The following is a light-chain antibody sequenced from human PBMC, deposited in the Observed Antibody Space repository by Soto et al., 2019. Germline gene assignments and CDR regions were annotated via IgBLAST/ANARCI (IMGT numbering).Light chain of an antibody. V-gene: IGKV3-20*01. Sequence: IVLTQSPGTLSLSPGERATLSCRASQSFGSTSLAWYQQKPGQSPRLLIYGASSRATGIPDRFSGSGSGTDFTLTISRLEPEDFAVYYCQQYGSSPSGRFGQGTKVEI. CDR3: QQYGSSPSGR. J-gene: IGKJ1*01. CDR2: GAS. CDR1: QSFGSTS.